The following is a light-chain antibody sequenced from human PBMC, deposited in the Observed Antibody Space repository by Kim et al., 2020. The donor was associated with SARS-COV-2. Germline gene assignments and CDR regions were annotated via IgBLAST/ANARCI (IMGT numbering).Light chain of an antibody. V-gene: IGLV3-25*03. J-gene: IGLJ2*01. CDR3: QSADSSDSVL. CDR1: ALPNQY. Sequence: SYELTQPPSVSLSPGQTARISCSGDALPNQYAYCYQQKPGQAPVVVIYKDSERPSGIPERFSGSSSGTTVTLTISGVQAEDEADYYCQSADSSDSVLFGGGTQLTVL. CDR2: KDS.